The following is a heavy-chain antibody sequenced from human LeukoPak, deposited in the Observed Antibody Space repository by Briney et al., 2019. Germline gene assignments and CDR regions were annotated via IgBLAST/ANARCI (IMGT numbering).Heavy chain of an antibody. V-gene: IGHV3-9*01. CDR2: ISWNSGTI. CDR3: AKGSCSGGSCYSSWYFDL. J-gene: IGHJ2*01. D-gene: IGHD2-15*01. CDR1: GFTFDDYA. Sequence: PGGSLRLSCAASGFTFDDYAMHWVRQAPGKGLEWVSSISWNSGTIGYADSVKGRLTISRDNAKNSLYLQMNSLRTEDTALYYCAKGSCSGGSCYSSWYFDLWGRGTVVTVSS.